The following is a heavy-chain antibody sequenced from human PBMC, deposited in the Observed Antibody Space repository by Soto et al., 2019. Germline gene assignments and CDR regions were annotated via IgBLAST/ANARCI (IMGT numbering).Heavy chain of an antibody. CDR2: IIPIFGTA. CDR1: GGTFSSYA. CDR3: ARSRDGYNWGGTFDY. J-gene: IGHJ4*02. V-gene: IGHV1-69*12. D-gene: IGHD5-12*01. Sequence: QVQLVQSGAEVKKPGSSVKVSCKASGGTFSSYAISWVRQAPGQGLEWMGGIIPIFGTANYAQKFQGRVTIXXDXSXXTAYMELSSLRSEDTAVYYCARSRDGYNWGGTFDYWGQGTLVTVSS.